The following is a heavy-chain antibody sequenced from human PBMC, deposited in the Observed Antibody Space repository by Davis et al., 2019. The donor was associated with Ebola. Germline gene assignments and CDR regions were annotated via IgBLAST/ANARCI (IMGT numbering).Heavy chain of an antibody. J-gene: IGHJ6*02. CDR1: GYTFTSYG. D-gene: IGHD3-16*01. V-gene: IGHV1-18*01. CDR3: ARPNLNYVLVPKLGDYYGMDV. Sequence: ASVKVSCKASGYTFTSYGISWVRQAPGQGLEWMGWISAYNGNTNYAQKLQGRVTMTTDTSTSTAYMELRSLRSDDTAVYYCARPNLNYVLVPKLGDYYGMDVWGQGTTVTVSS. CDR2: ISAYNGNT.